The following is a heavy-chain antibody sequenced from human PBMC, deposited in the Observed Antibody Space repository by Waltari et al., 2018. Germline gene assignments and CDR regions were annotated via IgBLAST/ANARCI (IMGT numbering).Heavy chain of an antibody. D-gene: IGHD1-26*01. V-gene: IGHV4-39*01. CDR1: GGSICSSRYY. CDR3: ASSVGAFDAFDI. Sequence: QLQLQESGPGLVKPSETLSLTCTVPGGSICSSRYYWGWIRQPPGKGLEWIGSIYYSGSTYYNPSLKIRVTISVDTSKNQFSLKLSSVTAADTAVYYCASSVGAFDAFDIWGQGTMVTVSS. J-gene: IGHJ3*02. CDR2: IYYSGST.